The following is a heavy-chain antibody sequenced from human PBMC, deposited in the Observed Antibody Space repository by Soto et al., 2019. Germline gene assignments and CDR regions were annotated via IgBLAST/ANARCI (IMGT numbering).Heavy chain of an antibody. Sequence: ASVKVSCKASGYTFTSYGISWVRQAPGQGLEWMGWISAYNGNTNYAQKLQGRVTMTTDTSTSTAYMELRSLRSDDTAVYYCARDVTITMVRGVISNFDYWGQGTQVTVSS. J-gene: IGHJ4*02. CDR3: ARDVTITMVRGVISNFDY. D-gene: IGHD3-10*01. CDR2: ISAYNGNT. CDR1: GYTFTSYG. V-gene: IGHV1-18*04.